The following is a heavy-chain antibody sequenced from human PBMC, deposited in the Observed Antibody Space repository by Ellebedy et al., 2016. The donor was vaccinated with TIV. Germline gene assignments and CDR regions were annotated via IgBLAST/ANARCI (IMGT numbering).Heavy chain of an antibody. V-gene: IGHV4-59*08. CDR2: IYYSGST. J-gene: IGHJ6*02. D-gene: IGHD3-3*01. CDR1: GGSISSYY. CDR3: ARHVEMEWLLSPVYGLDV. Sequence: SETLSLTCTVSGGSISSYYWSWIRQPPGKGLEWIGYIYYSGSTNYNPSLKSRVTISVDTSKNQFSLKLSSVTAADTAVYYCARHVEMEWLLSPVYGLDVWGQGTTDRLL.